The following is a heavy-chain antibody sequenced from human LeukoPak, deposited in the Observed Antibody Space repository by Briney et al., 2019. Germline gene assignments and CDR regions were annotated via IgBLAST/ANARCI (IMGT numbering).Heavy chain of an antibody. CDR1: GFTFSSYA. V-gene: IGHV3-23*01. Sequence: GGSLGLSCAASGFTFSSYAMSWVRQAPGKGLEGVSAISGSGGSTYYADSVKGRFTISRDNSKNTLYLQMNSLRAEDTAVYYCAKDLGAYCSSTSCYPDYWGQGTLVTVSS. D-gene: IGHD2-2*01. J-gene: IGHJ4*02. CDR2: ISGSGGST. CDR3: AKDLGAYCSSTSCYPDY.